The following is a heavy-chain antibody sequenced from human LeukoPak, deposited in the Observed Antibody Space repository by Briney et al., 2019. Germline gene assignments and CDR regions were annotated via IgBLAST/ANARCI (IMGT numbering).Heavy chain of an antibody. CDR1: GGTFSSYA. CDR3: AIRFRDGYSNYFDLDY. J-gene: IGHJ4*02. V-gene: IGHV1-69*05. CDR2: IIPIFGTA. Sequence: GASVKVSCKASGGTFSSYAISWVRQAPGQGLEWMGGIIPIFGTANYAQKFQGRVTITTDESTSTAYMELSSLRSEDTAVYYCAIRFRDGYSNYFDLDYWGQGTLVTVSS. D-gene: IGHD4-11*01.